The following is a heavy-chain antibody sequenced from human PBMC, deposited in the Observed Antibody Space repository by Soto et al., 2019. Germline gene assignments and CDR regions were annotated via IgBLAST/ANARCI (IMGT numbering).Heavy chain of an antibody. J-gene: IGHJ6*02. Sequence: ASVKVSCKVSGYTLTELSMHWVRQAPGKGLEWMGGFDPEDGETIYAQKFQGRVTMTEDTSTDTAYMELSSLRSEDTAVYYCAREPDCSSTSCYDLYYYYGMDVWGQGTTVTVSS. D-gene: IGHD2-2*01. V-gene: IGHV1-24*01. CDR3: AREPDCSSTSCYDLYYYYGMDV. CDR1: GYTLTELS. CDR2: FDPEDGET.